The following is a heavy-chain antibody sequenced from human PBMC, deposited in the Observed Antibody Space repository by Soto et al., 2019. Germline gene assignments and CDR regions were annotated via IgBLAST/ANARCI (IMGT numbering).Heavy chain of an antibody. V-gene: IGHV3-48*02. CDR1: GFTFSSYS. Sequence: GGSLRLSCAASGFTFSSYSMNWVRQAPGKGLEWVSYISSSNSTIYYADSVKGRFTISRDNAKNSLFLQMNSLRDEDTAVYYCARDHSYDILTGYYPNAFDIWGQGTMVTVSS. CDR2: ISSSNSTI. D-gene: IGHD3-9*01. CDR3: ARDHSYDILTGYYPNAFDI. J-gene: IGHJ3*02.